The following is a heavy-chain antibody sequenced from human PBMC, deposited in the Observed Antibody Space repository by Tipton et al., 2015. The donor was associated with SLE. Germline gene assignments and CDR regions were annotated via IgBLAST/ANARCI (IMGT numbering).Heavy chain of an antibody. CDR3: ARDCGVVVAAMFDS. Sequence: QSGAEVKKPGSSVKVSCKASGGTFSSYAISCVRHAPGQGLEWMGGIIPVYVTTHYAQKFRGRLTITTDESTSTAYMELRSLRSDDTAMYYCARDCGVVVAAMFDSWGQGTLVTVSS. V-gene: IGHV1-69*05. CDR2: IIPVYVTT. D-gene: IGHD2-15*01. CDR1: GGTFSSYA. J-gene: IGHJ5*01.